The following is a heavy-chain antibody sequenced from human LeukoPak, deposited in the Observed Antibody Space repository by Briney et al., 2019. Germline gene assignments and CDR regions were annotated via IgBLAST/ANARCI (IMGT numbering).Heavy chain of an antibody. V-gene: IGHV4-61*02. D-gene: IGHD2-2*01. CDR1: GGSISSGSYY. CDR3: AGEIVVVPAAPTNWFDP. J-gene: IGHJ5*02. Sequence: PSQTLSLTCTVSGGSISSGSYYWSWIRQPAGKGLEWIGRIYTSGSTNYNPSLKSRVTISVDTSKNQFSLKLSSVTAADTAVYYCAGEIVVVPAAPTNWFDPSGQGTLVTVSS. CDR2: IYTSGST.